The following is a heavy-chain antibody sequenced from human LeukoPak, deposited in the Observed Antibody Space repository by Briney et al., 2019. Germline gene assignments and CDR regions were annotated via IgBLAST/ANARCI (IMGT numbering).Heavy chain of an antibody. D-gene: IGHD3-10*01. CDR3: ARGEYYYGLGQDY. CDR1: GGSISSSSYY. J-gene: IGHJ4*02. V-gene: IGHV4-39*07. Sequence: SETLSLTCTVSGGSISSSSYYWGWIRQPPGKGLEWIGSIYYSGSTYYNPSLKSRVTISVDTSKNQFSLKLSSVTAADTAVYYCARGEYYYGLGQDYWGQGTLVTVSS. CDR2: IYYSGST.